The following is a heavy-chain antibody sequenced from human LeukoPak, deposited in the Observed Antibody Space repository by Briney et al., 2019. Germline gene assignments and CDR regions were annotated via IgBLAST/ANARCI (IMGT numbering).Heavy chain of an antibody. V-gene: IGHV3-20*04. CDR1: GFSFSSYA. J-gene: IGHJ4*02. CDR2: INWNGGST. D-gene: IGHD6-19*01. Sequence: GGSLRLSCAASGFSFSSYAMSWVRQAPGKGLEWVSTINWNGGSTGYADSVKGRFTISRDNAKNSLYLQMNSLRAEDTALYYCARVSDISVAAYFDYWGQGTLVTVSS. CDR3: ARVSDISVAAYFDY.